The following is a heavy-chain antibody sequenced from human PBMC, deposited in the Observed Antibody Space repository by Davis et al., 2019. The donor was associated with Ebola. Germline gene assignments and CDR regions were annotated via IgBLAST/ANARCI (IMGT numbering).Heavy chain of an antibody. V-gene: IGHV1-18*01. J-gene: IGHJ4*02. CDR2: ISAYNGNT. D-gene: IGHD4-17*01. CDR1: GYTFTSYG. CDR3: ARDHPDYGDYGGADY. Sequence: AASVKVSCKASGYTFTSYGISWVRQAPGQGLEWMGWISAYNGNTNYAQKLQGRVTMTTDTSTSTAYMELSSLRSEDTAVYYCARDHPDYGDYGGADYWGQGTLVTVTS.